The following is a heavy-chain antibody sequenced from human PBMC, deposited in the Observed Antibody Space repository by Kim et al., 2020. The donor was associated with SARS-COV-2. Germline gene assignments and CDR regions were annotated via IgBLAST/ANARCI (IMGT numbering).Heavy chain of an antibody. Sequence: GGSLRLSCGTSGFIFSSFAFNWVRQAPGRAPEWVAFISNSGTTYYADSVKGRFTISRDHVTKSLSLQMTNLTRDDTGLYFCARGSGYTWRALDPWGQGTPVTVAS. D-gene: IGHD5-12*01. V-gene: IGHV3-48*01. J-gene: IGHJ5*02. CDR3: ARGSGYTWRALDP. CDR2: ISNSGTT. CDR1: GFIFSSFA.